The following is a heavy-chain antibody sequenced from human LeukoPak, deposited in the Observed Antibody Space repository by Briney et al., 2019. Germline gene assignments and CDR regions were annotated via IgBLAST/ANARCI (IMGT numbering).Heavy chain of an antibody. D-gene: IGHD3-22*01. J-gene: IGHJ5*02. CDR1: GGSFSGYY. Sequence: SETLSLTCAVYGGSFSGYYWSWIRQPPGKGLEWIGEINHSGSTNYNPSLKSRVTISVDTSKNQFSLKPSSVTAADTAVYYCVGSGYYGGWFDPWGQGTLVTVSS. CDR3: VGSGYYGGWFDP. V-gene: IGHV4-34*01. CDR2: INHSGST.